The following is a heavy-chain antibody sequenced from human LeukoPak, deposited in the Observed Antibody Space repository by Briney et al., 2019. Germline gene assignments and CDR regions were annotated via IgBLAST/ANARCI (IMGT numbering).Heavy chain of an antibody. J-gene: IGHJ4*02. D-gene: IGHD7-27*01. Sequence: SETLSLTCTVSGGSISSYYWSWIRQPAGKGLEWIGRIWTSGSTEYNPSLKSRVTISLDRSKNQFSLKLTSATATDTAVYYCVRGTWGSDFDYWGQGTLVTVSS. V-gene: IGHV4-4*07. CDR1: GGSISSYY. CDR3: VRGTWGSDFDY. CDR2: IWTSGST.